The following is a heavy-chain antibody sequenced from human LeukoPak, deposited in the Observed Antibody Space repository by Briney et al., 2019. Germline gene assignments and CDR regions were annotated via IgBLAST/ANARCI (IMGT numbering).Heavy chain of an antibody. CDR2: IVHTGSA. CDR3: ARGTDRLTSASYWL. CDR1: GGSFSYYH. V-gene: IGHV4-34*01. Sequence: SETLSLTCGVFGGSFSYYHWTWIRQPPGKALEWIGEIVHTGSATYNPSLPRRVTISADTSKQQLSLKLTSVTAADTAFYYCARGTDRLTSASYWLWGQGTLVTVS. J-gene: IGHJ4*02. D-gene: IGHD6-19*01.